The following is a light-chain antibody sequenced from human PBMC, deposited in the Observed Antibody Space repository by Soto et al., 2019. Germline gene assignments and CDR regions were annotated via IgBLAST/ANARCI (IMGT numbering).Light chain of an antibody. J-gene: IGKJ1*01. CDR1: QSVSSN. V-gene: IGKV3-15*01. CDR2: GAS. Sequence: EIVMTQSPATLSVSPGERATLSCRASQSVSSNLAWYQQKPGQAPRLLIYGASTRATGIPARFSGSGSGTEFTPTISSLQSGDFAVYYCQQYNKWPLTFGQGTKVEIK. CDR3: QQYNKWPLT.